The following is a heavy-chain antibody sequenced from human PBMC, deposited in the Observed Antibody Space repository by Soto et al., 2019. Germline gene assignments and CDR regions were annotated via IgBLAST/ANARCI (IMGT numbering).Heavy chain of an antibody. Sequence: TLSLTCTVSGGSISNYYWSWIRQPPGKGLEWIGCIFYSGSTNYSPSPRSRVTISVDTSKNQFSLELSSVTAADTAVYYCARDGKVSGSATHWFDPWGQGTLVTVSS. CDR2: IFYSGST. CDR3: ARDGKVSGSATHWFDP. D-gene: IGHD1-26*01. J-gene: IGHJ5*02. CDR1: GGSISNYY. V-gene: IGHV4-59*01.